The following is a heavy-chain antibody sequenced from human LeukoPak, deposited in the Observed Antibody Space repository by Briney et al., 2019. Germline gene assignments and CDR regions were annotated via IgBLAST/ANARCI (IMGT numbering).Heavy chain of an antibody. V-gene: IGHV1-46*01. Sequence: ASVKVSCKASGYTFISYYIHWVRQAPGHGLEWMGIINPSGGSTRYAQKFRGRVTMTRDTSTSTVYMELSSLRSEDTAVYYCARDRSSSPDYWGQGTLVTVSS. CDR1: GYTFISYY. CDR2: INPSGGST. CDR3: ARDRSSSPDY. D-gene: IGHD6-13*01. J-gene: IGHJ4*02.